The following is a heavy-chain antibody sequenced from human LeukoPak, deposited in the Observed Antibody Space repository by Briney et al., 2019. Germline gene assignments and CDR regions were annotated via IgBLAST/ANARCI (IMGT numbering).Heavy chain of an antibody. V-gene: IGHV3-43D*03. Sequence: GGSLRLSCAASGFTFDDYAMHWVRQAPGKGLEWVSLISWDGGSTYYADSVKGRFTISRDNSKNSLYLQMNSLRAEDPALYYFAKGGGGEWLLDYWGQGTLVTVSS. CDR2: ISWDGGST. J-gene: IGHJ4*02. CDR1: GFTFDDYA. CDR3: AKGGGGEWLLDY. D-gene: IGHD3-3*01.